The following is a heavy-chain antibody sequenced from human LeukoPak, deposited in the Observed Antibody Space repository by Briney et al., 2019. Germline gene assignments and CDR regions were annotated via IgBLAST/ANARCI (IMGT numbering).Heavy chain of an antibody. CDR3: ARVTYHYDSSGYYYLQSGAFDI. D-gene: IGHD3-22*01. Sequence: SETLSLTCTVSGYSISSGYWGWIRQPPGKGLEWIGTIYHSGSTYYNPSLKSRVTISLDTSKNQFSLKLSSVTAADTAVYYCARVTYHYDSSGYYYLQSGAFDIWGQGTMVTVSS. J-gene: IGHJ3*02. CDR1: GYSISSGY. V-gene: IGHV4-38-2*02. CDR2: IYHSGST.